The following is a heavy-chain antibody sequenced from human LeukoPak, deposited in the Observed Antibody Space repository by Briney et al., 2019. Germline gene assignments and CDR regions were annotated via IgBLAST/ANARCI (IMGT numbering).Heavy chain of an antibody. Sequence: GGSLRLSCAASGFTFSDYYMSWIRQAPGKGLEWVSYISSSGSYTNYADSVKGRFTISRDNAKNSLYLQMNSLRAEDTAVYYCARRESVDTALSDYWGQGTLVTVSS. D-gene: IGHD5-18*01. J-gene: IGHJ4*02. CDR3: ARRESVDTALSDY. CDR2: ISSSGSYT. V-gene: IGHV3-11*06. CDR1: GFTFSDYY.